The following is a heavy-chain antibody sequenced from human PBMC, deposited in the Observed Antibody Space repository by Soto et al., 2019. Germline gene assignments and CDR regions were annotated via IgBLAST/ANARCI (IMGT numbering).Heavy chain of an antibody. D-gene: IGHD5-12*01. CDR3: ARLEGEMATMGPWFDP. V-gene: IGHV5-51*01. CDR1: GYSFTSYW. CDR2: IYPGDSDT. J-gene: IGHJ5*02. Sequence: PGESLKISCKGSGYSFTSYWIGWVRQMPGKGLEWFVIIYPGDSDTRYSLSFQGQVTISADKSISTAYLQWSSLKASDTAMYYCARLEGEMATMGPWFDPWGQGTLVTVSS.